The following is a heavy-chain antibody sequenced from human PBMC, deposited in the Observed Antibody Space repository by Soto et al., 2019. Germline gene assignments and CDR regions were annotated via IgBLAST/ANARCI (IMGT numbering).Heavy chain of an antibody. CDR3: AKSTAN. Sequence: QVQVVESGGGVVQPGRSLRLSCAVSGVTVSNYTLHWVRQAPGKGLEWVAVMFRDENNKRYADSVKARFTISRDNSKNTLYLQMDSLRPDDTAVYYCAKSTANWGQGTLVNVSS. V-gene: IGHV3-30-3*02. CDR2: MFRDENNK. CDR1: GVTVSNYT. J-gene: IGHJ4*02.